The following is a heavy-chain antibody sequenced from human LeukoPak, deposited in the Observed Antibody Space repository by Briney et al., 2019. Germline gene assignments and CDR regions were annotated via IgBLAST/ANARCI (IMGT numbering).Heavy chain of an antibody. V-gene: IGHV1-46*01. CDR2: INPSGGTT. D-gene: IGHD3-10*01. Sequence: GASVTVSCKASGYTFTKYYMHWVRQAPGQGLEWMGVINPSGGTTNYAQKFQGRVTIKRDTETSTVYMELSSLRSEDTAVYYCARAFGSGSYHNPDHWGQGTLVTVSS. J-gene: IGHJ5*02. CDR1: GYTFTKYY. CDR3: ARAFGSGSYHNPDH.